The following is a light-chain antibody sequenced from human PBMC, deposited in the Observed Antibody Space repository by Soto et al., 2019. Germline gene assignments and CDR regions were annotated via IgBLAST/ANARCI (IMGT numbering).Light chain of an antibody. Sequence: EIVLTQSPATLSLSPGERATLSCRASQSVNSYLAWYQQKCGQAPRLLIYDTSNRAAGIPDRFSGSGSWTDFSVTISCLKPEDLAVYYCQQRSSWPNFGQGTRLEIK. V-gene: IGKV3-11*01. CDR3: QQRSSWPN. J-gene: IGKJ2*01. CDR2: DTS. CDR1: QSVNSY.